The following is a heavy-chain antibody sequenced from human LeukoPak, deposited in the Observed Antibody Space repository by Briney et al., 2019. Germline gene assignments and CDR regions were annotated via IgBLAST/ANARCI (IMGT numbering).Heavy chain of an antibody. CDR3: ARNNGMDV. CDR2: VNRDGSET. V-gene: IGHV3-7*03. J-gene: IGHJ6*02. CDR1: GFTLSNHW. Sequence: PGGSLRLSCAASGFTLSNHWMTWVRQVPGRGPEWVANVNRDGSETYYLDSVKGRFTISKDNAKNSLYLQMNSPRAGDTALYHCARNNGMDVWGQGTTVIVSS.